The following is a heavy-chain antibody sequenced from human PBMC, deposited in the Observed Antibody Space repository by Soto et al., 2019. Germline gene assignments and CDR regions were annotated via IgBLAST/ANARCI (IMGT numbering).Heavy chain of an antibody. CDR1: GGTFSSYA. V-gene: IGHV1-69*01. D-gene: IGHD2-2*01. J-gene: IGHJ6*02. CDR3: ARSQGSSTSLEIYYYYYYGMDV. CDR2: IIPISGTA. Sequence: QVQLVQSGAEVKKPGSSVKVSCKASGGTFSSYAISWVRQAPGQGLEWMGGIIPISGTANYAQKFQGRVTITADESTSTASMGLSSLRSEDTAVYYCARSQGSSTSLEIYYYYYYGMDVWGQGTTVTVSS.